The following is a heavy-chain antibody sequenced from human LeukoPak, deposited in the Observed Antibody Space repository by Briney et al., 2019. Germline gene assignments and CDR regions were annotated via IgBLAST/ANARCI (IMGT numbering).Heavy chain of an antibody. Sequence: SETLSLTCNVSGASMSSNYWSWIWQPPGKGLEWIGYIYHSGNTNYSPSLESRVTMSVDESKNQFSLRVHFVSAADTAVYYCASTRRAAVAGRFDSWGQGTLVTVSS. CDR1: GASMSSNY. D-gene: IGHD6-19*01. CDR2: IYHSGNT. CDR3: ASTRRAAVAGRFDS. J-gene: IGHJ4*02. V-gene: IGHV4-4*09.